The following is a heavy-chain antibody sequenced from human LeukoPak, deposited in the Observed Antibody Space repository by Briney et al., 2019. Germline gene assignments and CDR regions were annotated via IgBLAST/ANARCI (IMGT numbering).Heavy chain of an antibody. CDR3: ARDQTDYCSGGSCPNWFDP. J-gene: IGHJ5*02. D-gene: IGHD2-15*01. Sequence: ASVKVSCKTSGYTFTVYYIHWVRQAPGQGLEWMGWIDPNSGGTNYAQKFQGRVTMTRDTSISTAYMELSRLRSDDTAVYYCARDQTDYCSGGSCPNWFDPWGQGTLVTVSS. V-gene: IGHV1-2*02. CDR1: GYTFTVYY. CDR2: IDPNSGGT.